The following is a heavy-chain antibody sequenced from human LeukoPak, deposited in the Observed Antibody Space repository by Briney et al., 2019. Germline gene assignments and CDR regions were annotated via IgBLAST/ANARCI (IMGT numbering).Heavy chain of an antibody. V-gene: IGHV5-51*01. CDR1: GYSFSTYW. D-gene: IGHD6-6*01. CDR3: ARQGDSSSSYDY. J-gene: IGHJ4*02. CDR2: IYAANSHT. Sequence: GEALQISCKGSGYSFSTYWIGWVRQMPGKGLEWMGIIYAANSHTKYTPSFQGQVTISADKSISTAHLQWSSLEASDTAMYYCARQGDSSSSYDYWGQGTLVTVSS.